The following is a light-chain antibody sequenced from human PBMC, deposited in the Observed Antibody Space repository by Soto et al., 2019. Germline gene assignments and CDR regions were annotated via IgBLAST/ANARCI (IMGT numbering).Light chain of an antibody. CDR3: QQRSNWPPIT. Sequence: VSTQSPVTLHLYTGERATLSCSAIQSVTSDYVAWYQQKPGQAPRLLIYGASTRATGIPARFSGSGSGTEFTLTISSLQSEDFAVYYCQQRSNWPPITFGQGTRLEI. V-gene: IGKV3-15*01. CDR1: QSVTSD. J-gene: IGKJ5*01. CDR2: GAS.